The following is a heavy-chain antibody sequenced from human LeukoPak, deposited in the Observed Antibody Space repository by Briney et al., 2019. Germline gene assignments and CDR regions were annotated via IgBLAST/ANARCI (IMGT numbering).Heavy chain of an antibody. J-gene: IGHJ1*01. V-gene: IGHV1-2*02. D-gene: IGHD3-22*01. CDR2: LNPNSGDS. Sequence: ASVKVSCKASGYRFTGYYMHWVRQAPGRGLEWMGWLNPNSGDSNYAQKFQGRVTMTRDTSINTLYMELSSLRSDDTAVYYCARGPDYYESPYFQHWGQGTRVTVSS. CDR1: GYRFTGYY. CDR3: ARGPDYYESPYFQH.